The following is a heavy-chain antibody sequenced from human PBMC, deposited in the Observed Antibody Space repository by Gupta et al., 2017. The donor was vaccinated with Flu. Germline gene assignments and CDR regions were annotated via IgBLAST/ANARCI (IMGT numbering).Heavy chain of an antibody. J-gene: IGHJ4*02. CDR1: GFTFSSYA. Sequence: EVQLLESGGGLVQPGGSLRLSCAASGFTFSSYAMSWVRQAPGKGLEWVSAISGSGGSTYYADSVKGRFTISRDNSKNTLYLQMNSLRAEDTAVYYCAKDRGGPPHSSSSWYKGSDYWGQGTLVTVSS. D-gene: IGHD6-13*01. V-gene: IGHV3-23*01. CDR2: ISGSGGST. CDR3: AKDRGGPPHSSSSWYKGSDY.